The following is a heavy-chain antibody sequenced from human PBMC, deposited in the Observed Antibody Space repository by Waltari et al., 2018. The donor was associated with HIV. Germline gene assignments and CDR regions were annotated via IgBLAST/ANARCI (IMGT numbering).Heavy chain of an antibody. J-gene: IGHJ5*02. CDR1: GASISAPNW. Sequence: QVQLQESGPGLVKPSGTLSLTCAVSGASISAPNWWSWVRQSPGKGLEWVGEMSHSGVTNNSPSLESRGTISIDESENQLSLKVTSVTAADTAIYYCARGPTPGGSYRYLDHNWFDPWGQGTLVTVSS. CDR3: ARGPTPGGSYRYLDHNWFDP. CDR2: MSHSGVT. V-gene: IGHV4-4*02. D-gene: IGHD1-26*01.